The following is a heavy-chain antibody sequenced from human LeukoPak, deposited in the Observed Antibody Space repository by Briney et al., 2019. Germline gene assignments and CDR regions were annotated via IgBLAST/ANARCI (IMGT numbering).Heavy chain of an antibody. CDR3: EKGSASSRTYSFDY. CDR2: ITGGGNDT. J-gene: IGHJ4*02. Sequence: SGGSLRLSCAASGFTFSNYSMSWVRQAPGKGLEWFAAITGGGNDTYHADYVKGRLTISSDNSKNSLYLQMNSLRVEETAVYSCEKGSASSRTYSFDYWGQGALVTVSS. D-gene: IGHD6-6*01. CDR1: GFTFSNYS. V-gene: IGHV3-23*01.